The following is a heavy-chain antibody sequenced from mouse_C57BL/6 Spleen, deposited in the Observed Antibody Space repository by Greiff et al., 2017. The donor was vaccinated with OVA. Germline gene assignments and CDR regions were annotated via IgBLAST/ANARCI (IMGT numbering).Heavy chain of an antibody. J-gene: IGHJ3*01. CDR3: ARPSFAY. V-gene: IGHV5-12*01. CDR1: GFTFSDYY. CDR2: ISNGGGST. Sequence: EVKLQESGGGLVQPGGSLKLSCAASGFTFSDYYMYWVRQTPEKRLEWVAYISNGGGSTYYPDTVKGRFTISRDNAKNTLYLQMSRLKSEDTAMYYCARPSFAYWGQGTLVTVSA.